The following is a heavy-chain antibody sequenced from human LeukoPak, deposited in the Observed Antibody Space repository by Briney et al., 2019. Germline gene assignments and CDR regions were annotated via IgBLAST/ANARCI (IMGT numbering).Heavy chain of an antibody. Sequence: SETLSLTCTVSGYSISSGYYWGWIRQPPGKGLEWIGSIYHSGSTYYNPSLKSRVTISVDTSKNQFSLKLSSVTAADTAVYYCARSASGLDAFDIWGQGTMVTVSS. V-gene: IGHV4-38-2*02. J-gene: IGHJ3*02. CDR1: GYSISSGYY. CDR2: IYHSGST. D-gene: IGHD5-12*01. CDR3: ARSASGLDAFDI.